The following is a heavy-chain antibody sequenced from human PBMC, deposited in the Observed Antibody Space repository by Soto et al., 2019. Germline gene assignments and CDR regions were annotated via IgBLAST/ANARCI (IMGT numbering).Heavy chain of an antibody. Sequence: GGSLRLSCAASGFTFRSCGMHWVRQAPGKGLEWVAVISYDGSNKYYADSVKGRFTISRDNSKKTLYLRMNSLRVEDTAVYYCAKVPAPNDAFDIWGQGTMVTVSS. J-gene: IGHJ3*02. CDR1: GFTFRSCG. CDR3: AKVPAPNDAFDI. D-gene: IGHD6-25*01. V-gene: IGHV3-30*18. CDR2: ISYDGSNK.